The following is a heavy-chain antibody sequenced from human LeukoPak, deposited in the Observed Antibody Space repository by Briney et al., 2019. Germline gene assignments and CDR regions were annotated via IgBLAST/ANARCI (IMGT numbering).Heavy chain of an antibody. V-gene: IGHV3-21*04. J-gene: IGHJ4*02. CDR3: ARRYFDY. CDR2: ITWGRDNL. Sequence: GGSLRLSCAASGFTLSSYSMNWVRQAPGKGLEWVSGITWGRDNLAYAASVKGRFSISRDNRKNLLHLQMNSLRPDDSAVYYCARRYFDYWGQGTLVTVSS. CDR1: GFTLSSYS.